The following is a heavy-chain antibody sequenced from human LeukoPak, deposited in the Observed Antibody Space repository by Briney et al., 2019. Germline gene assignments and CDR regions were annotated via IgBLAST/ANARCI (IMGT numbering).Heavy chain of an antibody. V-gene: IGHV1-46*01. CDR2: INPSGGNT. CDR1: GDISSSDY. CDR3: AREGLFSAVADHDAFNI. J-gene: IGHJ3*02. D-gene: IGHD6-19*01. Sequence: GASVKVSCKASGDISSSDYIHWVRQAPGQGLEWMGTINPSGGNTGYAQKFHGRVSMTRDTSTSTVYMDLSSLKSEDTAMYYCAREGLFSAVADHDAFNIWGQGTMVTVSS.